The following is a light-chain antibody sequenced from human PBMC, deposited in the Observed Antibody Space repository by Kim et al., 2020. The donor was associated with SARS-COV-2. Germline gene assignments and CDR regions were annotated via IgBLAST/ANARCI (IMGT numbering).Light chain of an antibody. CDR2: NNN. CDR3: QSYDNSLSGFVV. Sequence: RVAISSTGSNSNVGAGFDVHWYQQLPGTAPRLLIYNNNNRPSGVPDRFSDSESGTSASLAITGLQAEDEADYYCQSYDNSLSGFVVFGGGTQLTVL. V-gene: IGLV1-40*01. J-gene: IGLJ2*01. CDR1: NSNVGAGFD.